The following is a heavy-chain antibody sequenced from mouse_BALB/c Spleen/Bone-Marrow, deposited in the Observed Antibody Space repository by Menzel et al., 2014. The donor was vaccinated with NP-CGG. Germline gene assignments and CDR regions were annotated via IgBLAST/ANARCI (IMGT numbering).Heavy chain of an antibody. CDR2: INPDSSTI. Sequence: VQLQQSGGGLVQPGGSLKLSCAASGYDFSRYWMTWVRRAPGKGLEWIGEINPDSSTINYTPSLKDKFIISRDNAKNTLYLQMSKVRSEDTALYCCARPGYYGYQDVWGAGTTVTVSS. V-gene: IGHV4-1*02. CDR1: GYDFSRYW. J-gene: IGHJ1*01. CDR3: ARPGYYGYQDV. D-gene: IGHD1-2*01.